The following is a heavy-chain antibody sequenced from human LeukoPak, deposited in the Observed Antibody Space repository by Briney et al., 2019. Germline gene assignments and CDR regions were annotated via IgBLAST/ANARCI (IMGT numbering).Heavy chain of an antibody. D-gene: IGHD3-10*01. CDR3: ASPGITMVRGAPRS. CDR1: GGSFSGYY. V-gene: IGHV4-34*01. J-gene: IGHJ4*02. CDR2: INHSGST. Sequence: SETLSLTCAVYGGSFSGYYWSWIRQPPGKGLEWIGEINHSGSTNYNPSLKSRVTISVDTSKNQFSLKLSSVTAADTAVYCCASPGITMVRGAPRSWGQGTLVTVSS.